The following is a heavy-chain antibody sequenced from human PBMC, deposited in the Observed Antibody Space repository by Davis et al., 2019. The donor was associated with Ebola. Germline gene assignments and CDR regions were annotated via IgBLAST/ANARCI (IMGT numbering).Heavy chain of an antibody. Sequence: MPSETLSLTCTVSGGSISSYYWSWIRQPPGKGLEWIGYIYYSGSTNYNPSLKSRVTISVDTSKNQFSLKLSSVTAADTAVYYCAKGFTIFASSEFDPWGQGTLVTVSS. V-gene: IGHV4-59*01. D-gene: IGHD3-3*01. CDR1: GGSISSYY. J-gene: IGHJ5*02. CDR2: IYYSGST. CDR3: AKGFTIFASSEFDP.